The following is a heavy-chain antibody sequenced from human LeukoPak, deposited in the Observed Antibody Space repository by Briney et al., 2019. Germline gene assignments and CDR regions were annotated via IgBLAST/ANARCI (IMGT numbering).Heavy chain of an antibody. CDR3: ASSSTSCCSFDY. V-gene: IGHV4-34*01. CDR1: GGSFSGYY. CDR2: INHSGST. D-gene: IGHD2-2*01. Sequence: PSETLSLTCAVYGGSFSGYYWSWIRQPPGKGLEWIGEINHSGSTNYNPSLKSRVTTSVDTSKNQFSLKLSSVTAADTAVYYCASSSTSCCSFDYWGQGTLVTVSS. J-gene: IGHJ4*02.